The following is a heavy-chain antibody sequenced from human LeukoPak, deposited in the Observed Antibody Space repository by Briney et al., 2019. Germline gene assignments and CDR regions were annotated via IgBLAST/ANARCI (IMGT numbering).Heavy chain of an antibody. CDR2: IKQDGSEK. CDR3: ASGGYSYGLDY. V-gene: IGHV3-7*01. J-gene: IGHJ4*02. Sequence: PGGSLRLSCAASGFTFSRYWMSWVRQAPGRGLEWVANIKQDGSEKYYVDSVKGRFTISRDNAKNSLYLQMNSLRAEDTAVYYCASGGYSYGLDYWGQGTLVTVSS. D-gene: IGHD5-18*01. CDR1: GFTFSRYW.